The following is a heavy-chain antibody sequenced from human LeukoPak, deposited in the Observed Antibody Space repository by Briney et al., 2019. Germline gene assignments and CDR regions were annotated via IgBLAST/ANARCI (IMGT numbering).Heavy chain of an antibody. D-gene: IGHD6-6*01. J-gene: IGHJ4*02. V-gene: IGHV4-59*01. CDR1: GGSISSYY. CDR2: VYYSGTT. Sequence: PSETLSLTCTVSGGSISSYYRSWIRQPPEKGLEWIGHVYYSGTTNYNPSLKSRVTISVDTSKNQFSLELSSVTAADTAVYYCARGYSSTWGYFEYWGQGALVTVSS. CDR3: ARGYSSTWGYFEY.